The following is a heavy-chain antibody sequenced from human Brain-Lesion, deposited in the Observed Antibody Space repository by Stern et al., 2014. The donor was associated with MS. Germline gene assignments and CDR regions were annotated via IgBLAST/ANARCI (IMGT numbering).Heavy chain of an antibody. CDR1: GFSFGDYA. V-gene: IGHV3-49*03. CDR2: IRSKVYGGAA. D-gene: IGHD4-17*01. CDR3: TRDRLDYGYSYFDY. J-gene: IGHJ4*02. Sequence: VQLVESGGGLIEPGPSLRLSCTASGFSFGDYAINWIRQAPGKGLERVGFIRSKVYGGAAEYAASVKVRFTISRDDSKSIAYLQVNGLKTEDTAVYYCTRDRLDYGYSYFDYWGQGTLVTVSS.